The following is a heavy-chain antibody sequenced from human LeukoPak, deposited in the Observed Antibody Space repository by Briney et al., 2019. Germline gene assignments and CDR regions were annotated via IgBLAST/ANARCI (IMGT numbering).Heavy chain of an antibody. CDR2: TYYRSKWYN. V-gene: IGHV6-1*01. CDR3: ARDGPQYYFDY. Sequence: PSQTLSLTCAISGDSISNNNAACNWIRQSPSRGLEWLGRTYYRSKWYNDYAVSVKSRITINPDTSKNQFSLQLNSVTPEDTAVYYCARDGPQYYFDYWGQGTLVTVSS. J-gene: IGHJ4*02. D-gene: IGHD4-11*01. CDR1: GDSISNNNAA.